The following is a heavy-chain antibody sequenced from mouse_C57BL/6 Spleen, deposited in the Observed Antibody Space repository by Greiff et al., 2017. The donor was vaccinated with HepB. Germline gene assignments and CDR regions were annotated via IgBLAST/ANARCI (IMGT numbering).Heavy chain of an antibody. Sequence: EVKLVESGGGLVQPGGSLSLSCAASGFTFTDYYMSWVRQPPGKALEWLGFIRNKANGYTTEYSASVQGRFTISRDNSQSILYLQMNALRAEDSATYYCARYIQDYGYFDVWGTGTTVTVSS. V-gene: IGHV7-3*01. CDR1: GFTFTDYY. J-gene: IGHJ1*03. CDR3: ARYIQDYGYFDV. CDR2: IRNKANGYTT.